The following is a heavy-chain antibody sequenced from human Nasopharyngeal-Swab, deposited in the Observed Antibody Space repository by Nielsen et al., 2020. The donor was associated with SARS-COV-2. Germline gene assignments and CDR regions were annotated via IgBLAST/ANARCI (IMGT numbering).Heavy chain of an antibody. CDR1: GYTFTDYY. CDR3: AREYYDNYDSDY. CDR2: INPDSGDT. Sequence: ASVKVSCKTSGYTFTDYYIHWLRQVPGQGLEWVGCINPDSGDTKYAQKFQGRVTVTSDKSRSTAYIELSRLRSDDTAVYYCAREYYDNYDSDYWGQGTLVTVSS. V-gene: IGHV1-2*02. D-gene: IGHD3-22*01. J-gene: IGHJ4*02.